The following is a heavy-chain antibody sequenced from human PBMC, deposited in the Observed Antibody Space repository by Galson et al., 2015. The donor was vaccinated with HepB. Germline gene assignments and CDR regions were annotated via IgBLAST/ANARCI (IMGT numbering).Heavy chain of an antibody. CDR3: AQLGTGY. CDR2: IYSSSSST. Sequence: SLRLSCAASGFSVYSNYMSWVRQAPGKGLEWVSLIYSSSSSTDYADFVRGRFTISRDTSKNTVYLQMSRLRADDTAMYYCAQLGTGYWGRGTLVTVSS. V-gene: IGHV3-53*01. J-gene: IGHJ4*02. D-gene: IGHD7-27*01. CDR1: GFSVYSNY.